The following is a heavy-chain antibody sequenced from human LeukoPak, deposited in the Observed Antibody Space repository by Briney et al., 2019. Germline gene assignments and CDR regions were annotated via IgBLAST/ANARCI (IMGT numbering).Heavy chain of an antibody. D-gene: IGHD6-13*01. CDR2: ISSSGSII. CDR3: ARRGAAAGKLDY. Sequence: GGSLRLSCAASGFTFSSYEMNWVRQAPGKGLEWVSYISSSGSIIYYADSVKGRFTISRDNAKNSLYLQMNSLRAEDTAVYYCARRGAAAGKLDYWGQGTLVTVSS. V-gene: IGHV3-48*03. J-gene: IGHJ4*02. CDR1: GFTFSSYE.